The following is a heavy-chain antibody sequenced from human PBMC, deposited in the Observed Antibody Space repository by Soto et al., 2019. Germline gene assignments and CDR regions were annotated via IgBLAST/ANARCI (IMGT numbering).Heavy chain of an antibody. Sequence: EVQLVESGGGLIQPGGSLRLSCAASGFTVSSNYMSWVRQAPGKGLEWVSVIYSGGSTYYVDSVKGRFTISRDNSKNTVYLQMNSLRAEDTAVYYCARNYFDSGGGFDYWGQATLATVSS. J-gene: IGHJ4*02. V-gene: IGHV3-53*01. D-gene: IGHD3-22*01. CDR2: IYSGGST. CDR3: ARNYFDSGGGFDY. CDR1: GFTVSSNY.